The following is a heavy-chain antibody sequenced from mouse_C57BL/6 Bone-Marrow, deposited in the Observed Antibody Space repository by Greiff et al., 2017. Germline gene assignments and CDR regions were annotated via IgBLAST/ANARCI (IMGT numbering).Heavy chain of an antibody. V-gene: IGHV5-17*01. Sequence: EVQGVESGGGLVKPGGSLKLSCAASGFTFSDYGMHWVRQAPEKGLEWVAYISSGSSTIYYADTVKGRFTISRDNAKNTLFLQMTSLRSEDTAMYYCARQSPTWYFDVWGTGTTVTVSS. CDR3: ARQSPTWYFDV. CDR1: GFTFSDYG. J-gene: IGHJ1*03. D-gene: IGHD2-10*01. CDR2: ISSGSSTI.